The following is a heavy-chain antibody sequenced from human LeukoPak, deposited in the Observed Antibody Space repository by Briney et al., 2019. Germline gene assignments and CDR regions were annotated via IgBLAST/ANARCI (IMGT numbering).Heavy chain of an antibody. CDR3: ARDSPPAITMVRGVDAFDI. Sequence: PGGSLRLSCAASGFTFSSYAMHWVRQAPGKGLEWVAVISYDGSNKYYADSVKGRFTISRDNSKNTLYLQMNSLRAEDTAVYYCARDSPPAITMVRGVDAFDIWGQGTMVTVSS. D-gene: IGHD3-10*01. CDR1: GFTFSSYA. CDR2: ISYDGSNK. J-gene: IGHJ3*02. V-gene: IGHV3-30*04.